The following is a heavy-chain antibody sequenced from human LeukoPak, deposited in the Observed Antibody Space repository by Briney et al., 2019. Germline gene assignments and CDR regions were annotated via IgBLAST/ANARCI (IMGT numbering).Heavy chain of an antibody. CDR3: ARGLVMGFGEFSDAFDI. V-gene: IGHV3-13*01. J-gene: IGHJ3*02. Sequence: GGSLRLSCADSGFTFSSYDMHRVRQATGKGLEWVSAIGTAGDTYYPGSVKGRFAISRENAKNSLYLQMNSLRAGDTAVYYCARGLVMGFGEFSDAFDIWGQGTMVTVSS. D-gene: IGHD3-10*01. CDR1: GFTFSSYD. CDR2: IGTAGDT.